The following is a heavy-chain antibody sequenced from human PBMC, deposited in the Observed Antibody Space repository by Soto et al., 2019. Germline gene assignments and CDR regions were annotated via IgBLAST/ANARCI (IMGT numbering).Heavy chain of an antibody. CDR2: ISGSGGST. CDR1: GFTFSSYA. D-gene: IGHD2-15*01. J-gene: IGHJ4*02. CDR3: AKHLLGKIVVVGAATQ. V-gene: IGHV3-23*01. Sequence: GGSLRLSCAASGFTFSSYAMSWVRQAPGKGLEWVSAISGSGGSTYYADSVKGRFTISRDNSKNTLYLQMNSLRAEDTAVYYCAKHLLGKIVVVGAATQWGQGTLVTVSS.